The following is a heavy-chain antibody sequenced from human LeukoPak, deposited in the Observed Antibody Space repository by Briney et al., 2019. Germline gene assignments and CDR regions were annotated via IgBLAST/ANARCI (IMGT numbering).Heavy chain of an antibody. CDR2: IGTAGDT. J-gene: IGHJ4*02. D-gene: IGHD3-22*01. CDR1: GFIFSTYD. V-gene: IGHV3-13*01. CDR3: VRDDDRPDNGLDY. Sequence: GGSLRLSCAASGFIFSTYDMHWVRQATGKGLEWVAVIGTAGDTYYPGSVKGRFTISRENAKNSLYLQINSLRAEDTAVYYCVRDDDRPDNGLDYWGQGTLVTVSS.